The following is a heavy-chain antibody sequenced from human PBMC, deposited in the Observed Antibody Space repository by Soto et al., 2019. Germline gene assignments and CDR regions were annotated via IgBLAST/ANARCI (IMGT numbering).Heavy chain of an antibody. Sequence: QVQLVQSGAEVKKPGSSVKVSCKASGGTFSSYAISWVRQAPGQGLEWMGGIIPIFGTANYAQKFQGRVTITADESTSTAYMELSSLRSEDTAAYYCASSPGGAIVGATGFDYWGQGTLVTVSS. D-gene: IGHD1-26*01. V-gene: IGHV1-69*01. CDR3: ASSPGGAIVGATGFDY. CDR2: IIPIFGTA. J-gene: IGHJ4*02. CDR1: GGTFSSYA.